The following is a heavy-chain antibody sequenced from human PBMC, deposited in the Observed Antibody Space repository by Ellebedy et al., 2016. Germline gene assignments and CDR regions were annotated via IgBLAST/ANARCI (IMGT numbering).Heavy chain of an antibody. Sequence: SETLSLXXTVSGGSVSSGSYYWSWIRQPPGRGLEWIGYISYSGSTNYNPSLKSRVTISLDTSKNHFSLKLSSVTAADTAVYYCARETDGYTYFDFWGQGTLVTVSS. D-gene: IGHD5-24*01. J-gene: IGHJ4*02. CDR3: ARETDGYTYFDF. CDR1: GGSVSSGSYY. CDR2: ISYSGST. V-gene: IGHV4-61*03.